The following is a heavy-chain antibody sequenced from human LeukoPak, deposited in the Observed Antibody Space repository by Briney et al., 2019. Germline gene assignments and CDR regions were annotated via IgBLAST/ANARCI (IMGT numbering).Heavy chain of an antibody. CDR3: ASGYYMDV. CDR2: INSDGSST. J-gene: IGHJ6*03. CDR1: GFSLRNNW. Sequence: LKLSSAAPGFSLRNNWRHSVRQSTKKGLVWVSCINSDGSSTTYADSVKGRFTISRDNAKNTLYLQMNSLRAEDTAVYYCASGYYMDVWGKGTTVTVSS. V-gene: IGHV3-74*01.